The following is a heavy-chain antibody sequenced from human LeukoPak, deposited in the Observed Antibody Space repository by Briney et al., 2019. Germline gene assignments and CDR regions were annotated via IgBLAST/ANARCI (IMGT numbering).Heavy chain of an antibody. V-gene: IGHV1-18*01. CDR2: ISAYNGNT. D-gene: IGHD3-22*01. J-gene: IGHJ4*02. Sequence: WASVKVSCKASGYTFTSYGISWVRQAPGQGLEWMGWISAYNGNTNYAQKLQGRVTMTTDTSTSTAYMELRSLRSDDTAVYYCATLENYYDSSGYFLLGLWGQGTLVTVSS. CDR1: GYTFTSYG. CDR3: ATLENYYDSSGYFLLGL.